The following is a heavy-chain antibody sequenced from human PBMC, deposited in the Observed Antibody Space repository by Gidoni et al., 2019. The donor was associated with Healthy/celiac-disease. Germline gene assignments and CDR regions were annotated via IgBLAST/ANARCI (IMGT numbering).Heavy chain of an antibody. V-gene: IGHV3-21*01. D-gene: IGHD3-10*01. J-gene: IGHJ4*02. CDR2: ISSSSSYI. CDR3: ASVSGSGGY. CDR1: GFTFSSYS. Sequence: EVQLVESGGGLVKPGGSLRLSCAASGFTFSSYSMNWVRQAPGKGLEWVSSISSSSSYIYYADSGKGRFTISRDNAKNSLYLQMNSLRAEDTAVYYCASVSGSGGYWGQGTLVTVSS.